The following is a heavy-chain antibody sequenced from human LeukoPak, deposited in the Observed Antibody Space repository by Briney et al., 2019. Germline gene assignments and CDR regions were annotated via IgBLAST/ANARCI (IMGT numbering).Heavy chain of an antibody. J-gene: IGHJ6*02. V-gene: IGHV4-31*03. CDR3: ARDEAIFGAGYYYGMDV. Sequence: SETLSLTCTVSGVSISSGGHYWSWIRQHPGKGLEWIGYINYSGSTYYNPSLKSRVTISVDTSQNQFSLKLSSVTAADTAVYYCARDEAIFGAGYYYGMDVWGQGTTVTVSS. CDR2: INYSGST. CDR1: GVSISSGGHY. D-gene: IGHD3-3*01.